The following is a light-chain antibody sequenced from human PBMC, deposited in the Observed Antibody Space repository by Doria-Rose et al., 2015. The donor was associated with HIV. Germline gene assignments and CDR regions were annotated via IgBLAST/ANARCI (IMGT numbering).Light chain of an antibody. Sequence: TQSPPSLSASIGDRVTITCRASQTVSTYLNWFQQEPGKAPKLLIYAASRLQSGVPSRFSGSGSGTDFTLTISGLQPGDSATYYCQQTYSSPPWTFGQGTKVEMK. CDR1: QTVSTY. V-gene: IGKV1-39*01. CDR2: AAS. J-gene: IGKJ1*01. CDR3: QQTYSSPPWT.